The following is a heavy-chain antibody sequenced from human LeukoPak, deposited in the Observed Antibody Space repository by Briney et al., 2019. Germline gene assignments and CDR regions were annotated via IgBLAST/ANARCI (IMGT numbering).Heavy chain of an antibody. V-gene: IGHV3-30*02. D-gene: IGHD3-10*01. CDR2: IRFDGSEK. CDR1: GFSFSSYG. J-gene: IGHJ3*02. CDR3: ARDQVYYGSGSYPMGAFDI. Sequence: PGGSLRLSCVASGFSFSSYGMHWVRRAPGKGLEWMTFIRFDGSEKYYADSVKGRFTISRDNSKNTLYLQMNSLRAEDTAVYYCARDQVYYGSGSYPMGAFDIWSQGTMVTVSS.